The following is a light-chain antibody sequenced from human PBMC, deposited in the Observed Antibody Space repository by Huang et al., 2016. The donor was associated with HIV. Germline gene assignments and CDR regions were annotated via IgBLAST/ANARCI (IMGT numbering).Light chain of an antibody. CDR1: QSVPSNF. Sequence: EIVLTQSPATLSLSPGERVTLACGASQSVPSNFLAWYQQRPGLAPRLLVYDALIMASGIPDRFSGSGSGTDFTLTISRLEPEDSGVYYCQQYGTSPRTFGQGTKLEVK. CDR2: DAL. J-gene: IGKJ2*01. V-gene: IGKV3D-20*01. CDR3: QQYGTSPRT.